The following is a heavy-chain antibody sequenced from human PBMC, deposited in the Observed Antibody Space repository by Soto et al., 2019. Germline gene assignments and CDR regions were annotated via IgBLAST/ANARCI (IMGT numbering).Heavy chain of an antibody. V-gene: IGHV3-30-3*01. Sequence: GGSLRLSCAASGFAFSSYAMHWVRQAPGKGLEWVAVISYDGSNKYYADSVKGRFTISRDNSKNTLYLQMNGLRAEDTAVYYCATQSPRYDSSGGGFDYWGQGTLVTVSS. CDR1: GFAFSSYA. D-gene: IGHD3-22*01. J-gene: IGHJ4*02. CDR3: ATQSPRYDSSGGGFDY. CDR2: ISYDGSNK.